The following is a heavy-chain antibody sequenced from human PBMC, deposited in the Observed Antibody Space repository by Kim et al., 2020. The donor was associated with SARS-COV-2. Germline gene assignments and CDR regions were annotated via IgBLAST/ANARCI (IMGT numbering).Heavy chain of an antibody. D-gene: IGHD6-13*01. J-gene: IGHJ4*02. Sequence: TDAQNFQGRVTMTRDTSTSTVYMELSSLRSEDTAVYYCAEDSSSWGGLGYWGQGTLVTVSS. CDR3: AEDSSSWGGLGY. V-gene: IGHV1-46*01.